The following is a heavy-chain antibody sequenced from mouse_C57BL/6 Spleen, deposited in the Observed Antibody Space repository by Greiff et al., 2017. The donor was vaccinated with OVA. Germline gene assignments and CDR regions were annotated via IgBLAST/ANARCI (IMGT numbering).Heavy chain of an antibody. V-gene: IGHV1-69*01. J-gene: IGHJ2*01. Sequence: VQLQQPGAELVMPGASVKLSCKASGYTFTSYWMHWVKQRPGQGLEWIGEIDPSDSYTNYNQKFKGKSTLTVDKSSSTAYMQLSSLTSADSAVYSSARGGNRYYLDYWGQVTTLTVSS. CDR2: IDPSDSYT. CDR1: GYTFTSYW. CDR3: ARGGNRYYLDY.